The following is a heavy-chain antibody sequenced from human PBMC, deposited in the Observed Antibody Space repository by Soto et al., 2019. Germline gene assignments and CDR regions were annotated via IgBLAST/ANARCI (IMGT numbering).Heavy chain of an antibody. CDR3: ARFGLVTFDC. D-gene: IGHD3-3*01. CDR1: GFIFNTYS. CDR2: ISPSGSYM. Sequence: PGGSLRLSCAASGFIFNTYSMDWVRQAPGKGLEWVASISPSGSYMYYGDSLKGRFTVSRDNAKNSPYLQMDSLRADDTAIYYCARFGLVTFDCWGQGTLVTVSS. V-gene: IGHV3-21*01. J-gene: IGHJ4*02.